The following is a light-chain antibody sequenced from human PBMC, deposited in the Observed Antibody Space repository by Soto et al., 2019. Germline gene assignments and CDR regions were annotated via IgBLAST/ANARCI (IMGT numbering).Light chain of an antibody. CDR1: QSVSSN. CDR2: DAS. Sequence: EIVLTQSPAALSLSPGERATLSCRASQSVSSNLAWYQQKPGQAPRLLIYDASSRATGIPDRFSGGGSGTDFTLTISRLEPEHFAVYYCPQFTSYPLTFGGGTKVDIK. CDR3: PQFTSYPLT. J-gene: IGKJ4*01. V-gene: IGKV3-20*01.